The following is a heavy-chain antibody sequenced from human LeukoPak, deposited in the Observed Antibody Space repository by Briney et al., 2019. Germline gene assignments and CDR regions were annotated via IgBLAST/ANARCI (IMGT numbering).Heavy chain of an antibody. D-gene: IGHD3-10*01. CDR3: ARDSNYYGSGSYYSESDYYFDY. J-gene: IGHJ4*02. CDR1: GFTFSSYW. V-gene: IGHV3-7*01. Sequence: GGSLRLSCEASGFTFSSYWMSWVRQAPGKGLEWVANIQQDGSEKYYVDSVKGRFTISRDNAKNSLYLQMNSLRAEDTAVYYCARDSNYYGSGSYYSESDYYFDYWGQGTLVTVSS. CDR2: IQQDGSEK.